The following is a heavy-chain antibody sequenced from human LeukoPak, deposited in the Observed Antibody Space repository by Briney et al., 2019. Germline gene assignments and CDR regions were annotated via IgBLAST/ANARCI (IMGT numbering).Heavy chain of an antibody. CDR3: ARLVLGWNWSDP. J-gene: IGHJ5*02. V-gene: IGHV1-69*05. D-gene: IGHD5-24*01. CDR1: GGTFSSYA. Sequence: SVKVSCKASGGTFSSYAISWVRQAPGQGLEGMGRIIPIFGTANYAQKFQGRVTITTDESTSTAYMELSRVRSEDLAVYYCARLVLGWNWSDPSSQATLVTVSS. CDR2: IIPIFGTA.